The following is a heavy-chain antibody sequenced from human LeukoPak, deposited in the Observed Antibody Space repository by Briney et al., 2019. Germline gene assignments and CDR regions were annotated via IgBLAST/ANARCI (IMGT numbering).Heavy chain of an antibody. V-gene: IGHV1-18*01. D-gene: IGHD3-3*01. CDR3: AREFTAYDFWSGYIPLDY. CDR1: GYTFTIYG. Sequence: ASVKVSCKASGYTFTIYGISWVRQAPGQGLEWMGWISAYNGNTNYAQKLQGRVTMTTDTSTSTAYMELRSLRSDDTAVYYCAREFTAYDFWSGYIPLDYWGQGTLVTVSS. CDR2: ISAYNGNT. J-gene: IGHJ4*02.